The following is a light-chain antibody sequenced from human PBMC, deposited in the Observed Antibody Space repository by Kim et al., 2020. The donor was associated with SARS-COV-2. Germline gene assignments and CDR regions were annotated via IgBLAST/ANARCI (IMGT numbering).Light chain of an antibody. J-gene: IGLJ3*02. Sequence: ALGQPTIMITHEDDIRNKYSGSCQQKPGRPAVLVIIGKNNRPSWMPARCSGCSTGDTASLTITGAQAEEEADYYCNSRYSSGNHWVFGGGTQLTVL. V-gene: IGLV3-19*01. CDR3: NSRYSSGNHWV. CDR1: DIRNKY. CDR2: GKN.